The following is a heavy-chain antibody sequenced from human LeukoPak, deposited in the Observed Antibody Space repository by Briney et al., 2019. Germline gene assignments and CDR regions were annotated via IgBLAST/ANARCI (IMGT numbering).Heavy chain of an antibody. J-gene: IGHJ6*04. Sequence: PSGTLSLTCAVYGGSFSDYYWNWIRQPPGKGLEWIGEINHSGTTNYNPSLKSRVTISVDTSKNQFSLRLSSVTAADTAVYYCARGLRLPSRSTPAVPHVWGKGTTVTVSA. CDR1: GGSFSDYY. CDR3: ARGLRLPSRSTPAVPHV. V-gene: IGHV4-34*01. D-gene: IGHD2/OR15-2a*01. CDR2: INHSGTT.